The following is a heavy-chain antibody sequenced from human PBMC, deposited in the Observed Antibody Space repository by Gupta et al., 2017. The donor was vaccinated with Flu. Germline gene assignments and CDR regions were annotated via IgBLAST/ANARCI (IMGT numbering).Heavy chain of an antibody. V-gene: IGHV1-2*02. Sequence: QVQLVQSGAEVKKAGASLKVACKASGYTLANYNIHWVRQVPGQGLEWSGWINPHSGDTQSAQNFQGRVSMTRDTSINTAFIEVYSLRPGDTAIYFCAGEDTSNGYYAGYFHHWGQGTLVTVSS. CDR2: INPHSGDT. CDR3: AGEDTSNGYYAGYFHH. CDR1: GYTLANYN. J-gene: IGHJ1*01. D-gene: IGHD3-10*01.